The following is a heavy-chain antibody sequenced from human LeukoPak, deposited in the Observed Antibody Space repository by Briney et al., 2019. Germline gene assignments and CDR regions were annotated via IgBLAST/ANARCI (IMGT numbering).Heavy chain of an antibody. V-gene: IGHV3-30-3*01. D-gene: IGHD3-10*01. J-gene: IGHJ4*02. Sequence: GGSLRLSCAASGFTFSNYAMHWVRQAPGKGLEWVAVVSYDGSNKYYADSVKGRFTISRDNSKNTLYLQMNSLRAGDTAVYYCARGLTMVRGVIDIGDYWGQGTLVTVSS. CDR3: ARGLTMVRGVIDIGDY. CDR2: VSYDGSNK. CDR1: GFTFSNYA.